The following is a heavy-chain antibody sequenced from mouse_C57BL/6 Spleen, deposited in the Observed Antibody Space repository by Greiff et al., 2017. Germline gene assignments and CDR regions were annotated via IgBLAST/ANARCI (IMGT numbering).Heavy chain of an antibody. V-gene: IGHV1-15*01. D-gene: IGHD1-1*01. CDR2: IDPETGGT. J-gene: IGHJ2*01. CDR3: TRDFYYGSSWYFDY. Sequence: VQLQQSGAELVRPGASVTLSCKASGYTFTDYEMHWVKQTPVHGLEWIGAIDPETGGTAYNQKFKGKAILTADKTSSTAYMALRSLTSEVSAVYYCTRDFYYGSSWYFDYWGQGTTLTVSS. CDR1: GYTFTDYE.